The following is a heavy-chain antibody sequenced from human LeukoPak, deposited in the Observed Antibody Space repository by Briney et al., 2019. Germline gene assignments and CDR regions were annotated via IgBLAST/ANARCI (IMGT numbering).Heavy chain of an antibody. CDR1: GFTFSRYA. CDR3: AKGRQYSGSYDAFDI. CDR2: ISGGGGST. J-gene: IGHJ3*02. Sequence: PGGSLRLSCAASGFTFSRYAMSWVRQAPGKGLEWVSGISGGGGSTYYADSVKGRLTISRDNSKNTLYLQMNSLRAEDTAVYYCAKGRQYSGSYDAFDIWGQGTMVTVSS. D-gene: IGHD1-26*01. V-gene: IGHV3-23*01.